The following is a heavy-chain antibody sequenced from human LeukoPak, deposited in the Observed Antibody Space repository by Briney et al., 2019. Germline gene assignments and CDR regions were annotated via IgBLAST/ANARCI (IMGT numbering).Heavy chain of an antibody. Sequence: GGSLRLSCAASGFTFSSYEMNWVRQAPGKGLEWVSYISSSGSTIYYADSVKGRFTISRDNAKNSLYLQMNSLRAEDTAVYYCATAYCSSTSCNLMLDYWGQETLVTVSS. V-gene: IGHV3-48*03. CDR2: ISSSGSTI. D-gene: IGHD2-2*01. CDR3: ATAYCSSTSCNLMLDY. J-gene: IGHJ4*02. CDR1: GFTFSSYE.